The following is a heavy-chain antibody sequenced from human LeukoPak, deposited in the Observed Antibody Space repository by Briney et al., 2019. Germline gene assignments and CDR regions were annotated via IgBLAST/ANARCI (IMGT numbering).Heavy chain of an antibody. V-gene: IGHV4-61*02. D-gene: IGHD6-13*01. CDR1: GGSISSGSYY. CDR3: ATSIAAAGTPRFWYFDL. CDR2: TYTSGST. J-gene: IGHJ2*01. Sequence: PSETLSLTCAVSGGSISSGSYYWSWIRQPAGKGLEWIGRTYTSGSTNYNPSLKSRVTISVDTSKNQFSLKLSSVTAADTAVYYCATSIAAAGTPRFWYFDLWGRGTLVTVSS.